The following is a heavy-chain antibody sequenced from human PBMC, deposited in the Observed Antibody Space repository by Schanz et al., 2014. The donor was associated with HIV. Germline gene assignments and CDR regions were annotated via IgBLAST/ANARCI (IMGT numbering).Heavy chain of an antibody. Sequence: QVQLVESGGGVVQPGRSQRLSCAASGFTFRSYGMHWVRQAPGKGLEWVAVISYDGSNKYYADSVKGRFTISRDNSKNTLFLQMNSLRGEDTAVYYCARVANWDYYGMDVWGRGTTVTVSS. CDR3: ARVANWDYYGMDV. D-gene: IGHD3-16*01. V-gene: IGHV3-30*03. CDR1: GFTFRSYG. J-gene: IGHJ6*02. CDR2: ISYDGSNK.